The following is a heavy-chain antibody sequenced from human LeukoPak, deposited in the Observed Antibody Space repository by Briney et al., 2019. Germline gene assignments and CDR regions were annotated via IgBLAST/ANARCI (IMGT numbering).Heavy chain of an antibody. CDR3: ARVQRWLRLDPTGPLDY. D-gene: IGHD5-12*01. Sequence: ASVKVSCKASGYTFTSYYMHWVRQAPGQGLEWMGIINPSGGSTSYAQKFQGRVTMTRDTSTSTVYMELSSLRSEDTAVYYCARVQRWLRLDPTGPLDYWGQGTLVTVSS. CDR1: GYTFTSYY. V-gene: IGHV1-46*01. J-gene: IGHJ4*02. CDR2: INPSGGST.